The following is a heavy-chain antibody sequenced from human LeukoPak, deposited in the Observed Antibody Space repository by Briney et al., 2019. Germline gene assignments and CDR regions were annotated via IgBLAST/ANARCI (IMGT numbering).Heavy chain of an antibody. D-gene: IGHD3-9*01. V-gene: IGHV1-2*02. CDR1: GYTFSDHY. Sequence: ASVKVSCKASGYTFSDHYMHWVRRAPGQGLEWMGWFNPNNGGTNYLEKFQGRVTMTRDTSINTAYMELRRLRSDDTAVYFCARGIHYDILTGYYGPFDYWGQGTLVTVSS. J-gene: IGHJ4*02. CDR2: FNPNNGGT. CDR3: ARGIHYDILTGYYGPFDY.